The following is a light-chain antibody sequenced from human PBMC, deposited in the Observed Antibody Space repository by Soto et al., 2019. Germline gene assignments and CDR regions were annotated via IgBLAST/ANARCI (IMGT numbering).Light chain of an antibody. V-gene: IGKV3-15*01. Sequence: EIVMTQSPATLSVSPGERATLSCRASKSVSSNLAWYQQKPGQAPRLLIYGASTRATGIPARFSGSGSGTEFTFTISSLHAEDFAVYYCQQYNNWPPLTFGQGTKVDIK. J-gene: IGKJ1*01. CDR1: KSVSSN. CDR3: QQYNNWPPLT. CDR2: GAS.